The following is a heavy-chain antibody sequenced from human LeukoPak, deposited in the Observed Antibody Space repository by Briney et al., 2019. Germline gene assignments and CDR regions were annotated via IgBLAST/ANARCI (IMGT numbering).Heavy chain of an antibody. D-gene: IGHD1-26*01. V-gene: IGHV3-23*01. J-gene: IGHJ4*02. CDR3: AKGGKWDVTPFDY. Sequence: PGGSLRLSCTAAGFSLSMYWMNWVRQAPGKGLEWVSTISGGGGSTYYADSVKGRFTISRDNSKNTLYLQVNSLRAEDTAVYYCAKGGKWDVTPFDYWGQGTLVTVSS. CDR2: ISGGGGST. CDR1: GFSLSMYW.